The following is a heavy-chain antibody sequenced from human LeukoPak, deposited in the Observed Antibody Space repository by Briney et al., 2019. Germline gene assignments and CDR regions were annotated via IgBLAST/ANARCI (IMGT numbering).Heavy chain of an antibody. CDR3: AKSLMGIAAPDAFDI. J-gene: IGHJ3*02. V-gene: IGHV3-23*01. Sequence: GGSLRLSCAASGFTFSSYSMNWARQAPGKGLEWVSAISGSGGSTYYADSVKGRFTISRDNSKNTLYLQMNSLRAEDTAVYYCAKSLMGIAAPDAFDIWGQGTMVTVSS. CDR2: ISGSGGST. CDR1: GFTFSSYS. D-gene: IGHD6-13*01.